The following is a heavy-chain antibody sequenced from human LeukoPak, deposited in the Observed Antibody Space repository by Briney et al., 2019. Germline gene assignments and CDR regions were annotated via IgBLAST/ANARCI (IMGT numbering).Heavy chain of an antibody. V-gene: IGHV3-64D*06. CDR2: ISCNGDNT. J-gene: IGHJ4*02. CDR1: GFTFSTYV. CDR3: VRGTGY. Sequence: GGSLRLSCSVSGFTFSTYVMHWVRQAPGKGLEYVSAISCNGDNTYYADSVKGRFTISRDNSKNTLYLQMSSLRADDTAVYYCVRGTGYWGQGTLVTVSS.